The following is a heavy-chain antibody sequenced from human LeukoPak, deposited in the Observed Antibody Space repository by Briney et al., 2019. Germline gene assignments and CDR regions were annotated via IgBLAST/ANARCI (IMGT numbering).Heavy chain of an antibody. D-gene: IGHD2-15*01. V-gene: IGHV4-59*01. CDR2: IYYSGNT. CDR3: ARGVVLYGMDV. CDR1: GGSISGYY. J-gene: IGHJ6*02. Sequence: SETLSLTCTVSGGSISGYYWSWIRQPPGKGLQWIGYIYYSGNTICNPSLKSRVTMSVDTSTNQFSLKLSSVTAADTAVYYCARGVVLYGMDVWGQGTTVTVSS.